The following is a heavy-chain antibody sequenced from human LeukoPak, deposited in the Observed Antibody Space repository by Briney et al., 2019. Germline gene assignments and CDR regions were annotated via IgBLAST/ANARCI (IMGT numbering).Heavy chain of an antibody. D-gene: IGHD5-12*01. CDR3: ARDRATMPGFDY. V-gene: IGHV1-2*02. CDR1: GYTFTGYY. Sequence: ASVKVSCKASGYTFTGYYMHWVRQAPGQGLEWMGWINPNSGGTNYAQKFQGRVTMTRDTSISTAYMELSRLRSDDTAVYYCARDRATMPGFDYWGKGTLVTVSS. J-gene: IGHJ4*02. CDR2: INPNSGGT.